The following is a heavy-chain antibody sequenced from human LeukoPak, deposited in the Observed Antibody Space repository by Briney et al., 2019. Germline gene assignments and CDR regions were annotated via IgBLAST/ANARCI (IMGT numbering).Heavy chain of an antibody. D-gene: IGHD3-10*01. Sequence: VGSLRLSCAASGFTFSSYGMHWVREAPGKGLECGAFIRYDGSNKYYADSVKGRFTISRDNSKNTLYLQMNSLRAEDTAVYYCAKARGSGSYSYYFDYWGQGTLVTVSS. V-gene: IGHV3-30*02. J-gene: IGHJ4*02. CDR2: IRYDGSNK. CDR1: GFTFSSYG. CDR3: AKARGSGSYSYYFDY.